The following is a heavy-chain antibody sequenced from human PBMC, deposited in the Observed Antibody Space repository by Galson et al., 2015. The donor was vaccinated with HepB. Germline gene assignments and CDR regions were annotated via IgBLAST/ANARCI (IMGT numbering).Heavy chain of an antibody. J-gene: IGHJ6*03. CDR1: GLTVSGSY. CDR2: IYSDGTM. CDR3: ARTAYYDFWSGTRGYYMDV. Sequence: SLRLSCAASGLTVSGSYMTWVRQAPGKGLEWVSIIYSDGTMYYADSVTGRFTISRDDSKNTLYLQMNSLRAEDTAVFYCARTAYYDFWSGTRGYYMDVWGKGITVTVSS. D-gene: IGHD3-3*01. V-gene: IGHV3-66*01.